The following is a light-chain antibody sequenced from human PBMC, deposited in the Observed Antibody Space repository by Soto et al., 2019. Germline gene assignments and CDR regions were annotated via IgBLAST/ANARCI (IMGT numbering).Light chain of an antibody. CDR3: QQYHTSSIT. CDR1: QTISSW. CDR2: DAS. V-gene: IGKV1-5*01. J-gene: IGKJ5*01. Sequence: DIQMTQSPSTLSGSVGDRVTITCRASQTISSWLAWYQQKPGKAPKLLIYDASSLESGVPSRFSGTGSGTEFTLTIDRLQPDDFATYYCQQYHTSSITFGQGTRLEIK.